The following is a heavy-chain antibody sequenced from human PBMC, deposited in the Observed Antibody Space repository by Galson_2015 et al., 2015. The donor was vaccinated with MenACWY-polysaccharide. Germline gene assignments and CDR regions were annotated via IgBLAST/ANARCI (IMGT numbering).Heavy chain of an antibody. CDR2: IYYSGST. J-gene: IGHJ6*02. Sequence: TLSLTCTVSGGSISSGGYYWSWIRQHPGKGPEWIGYIYYSGSTYYNPSLKSRVTISVDTSKNQFSLKLSSVTAADTAVYYCARTPYYYYGMDVWGQGTTVTVSS. CDR3: ARTPYYYYGMDV. CDR1: GGSISSGGYY. V-gene: IGHV4-31*03.